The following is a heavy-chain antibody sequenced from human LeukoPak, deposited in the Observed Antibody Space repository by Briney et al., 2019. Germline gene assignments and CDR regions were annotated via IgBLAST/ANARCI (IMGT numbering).Heavy chain of an antibody. Sequence: ASVKVSCKASGYTFTGYYMHWVRQAPGQGLEWMGWINPNSGGTNYAQKFQGRVTMTRDTSISTAYMELSRLRSDDTAVYYCARDFCSSTSCYFPHYYMDVWGKGTTVTASS. J-gene: IGHJ6*03. CDR3: ARDFCSSTSCYFPHYYMDV. D-gene: IGHD2-2*01. CDR1: GYTFTGYY. V-gene: IGHV1-2*02. CDR2: INPNSGGT.